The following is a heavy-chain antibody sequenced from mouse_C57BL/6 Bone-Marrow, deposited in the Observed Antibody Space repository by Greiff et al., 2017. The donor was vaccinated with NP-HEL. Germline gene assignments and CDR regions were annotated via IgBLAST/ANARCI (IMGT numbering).Heavy chain of an antibody. CDR1: GFTFSDFY. V-gene: IGHV7-1*01. D-gene: IGHD2-1*01. CDR3: ARDEGGGNYEMDY. Sequence: EVKLVESGGGLVQSGRSLRLSCATSGFTFSDFYMEWVRQAPGKGLEWIAASRNKANDYTTEYSASVKGRFIVSRDTSQSILYLQMNALRAEDTAIYYCARDEGGGNYEMDYWGQGTSVTVSS. CDR2: SRNKANDYTT. J-gene: IGHJ4*01.